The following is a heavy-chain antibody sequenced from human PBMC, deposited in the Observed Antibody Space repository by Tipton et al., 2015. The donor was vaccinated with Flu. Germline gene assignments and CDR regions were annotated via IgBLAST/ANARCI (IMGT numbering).Heavy chain of an antibody. J-gene: IGHJ5*02. CDR3: ARVGYSSGWYRA. D-gene: IGHD6-19*01. CDR2: LYSGGST. Sequence: TASGFTVSSNYMSWVRQAPGKGLEWVSVLYSGGSTYYADSVKGRFTISRDNSKNTLYLQMNSLRAEDTAVYYCARVGYSSGWYRAWGQGTLVPVSS. V-gene: IGHV3-66*01. CDR1: GFTVSSNY.